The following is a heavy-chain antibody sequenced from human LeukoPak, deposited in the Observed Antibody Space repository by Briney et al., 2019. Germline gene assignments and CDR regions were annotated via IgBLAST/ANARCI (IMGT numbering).Heavy chain of an antibody. J-gene: IGHJ6*02. CDR1: GYTFTSYD. CDR3: ARDLRSGWNYYYYGMDV. V-gene: IGHV1-8*01. CDR2: MTPNSGNT. D-gene: IGHD6-19*01. Sequence: ASVKVSCKASGYTFTSYDINWVRQATGQGLEWMGWMTPNSGNTGYAQKFQGRVTMTRNTSISTAYMELSSLRSEDTAVYYCARDLRSGWNYYYYGMDVWGQGTTVTVSS.